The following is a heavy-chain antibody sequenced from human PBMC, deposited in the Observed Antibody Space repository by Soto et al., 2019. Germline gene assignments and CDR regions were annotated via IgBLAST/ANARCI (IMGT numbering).Heavy chain of an antibody. D-gene: IGHD5-12*01. CDR3: AKDAGGFHWIYSNYFDY. Sequence: GGSLRLSCAASGFTFSSYAMSWVRQAPGKGLEWVSAISGSGGSTYYADSVKGRFTISRDNSKNTLYLQMNSLRAEDTAVYYCAKDAGGFHWIYSNYFDYWGQGTLVTVSS. V-gene: IGHV3-23*01. CDR2: ISGSGGST. CDR1: GFTFSSYA. J-gene: IGHJ4*02.